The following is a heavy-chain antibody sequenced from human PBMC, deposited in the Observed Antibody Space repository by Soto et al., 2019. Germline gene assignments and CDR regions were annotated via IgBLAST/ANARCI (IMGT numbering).Heavy chain of an antibody. CDR1: GASISSSY. D-gene: IGHD3-22*01. Sequence: SETLSLTCTVSGASISSSYWSWIRQSPGKGLEWIGYVHYSGSTKYNPSLKSRVTISVDTSKNQFSLKLSSVTAADTAVYYCARGYYDSRGQSNTFDIWGQGTLVTVSS. V-gene: IGHV4-59*01. J-gene: IGHJ3*02. CDR3: ARGYYDSRGQSNTFDI. CDR2: VHYSGST.